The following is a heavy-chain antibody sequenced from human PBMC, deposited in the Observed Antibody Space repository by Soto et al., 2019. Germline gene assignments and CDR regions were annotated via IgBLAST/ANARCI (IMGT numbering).Heavy chain of an antibody. CDR2: IIPIFGTA. CDR1: GYTFTSYA. J-gene: IGHJ3*02. Sequence: GASVKVSCKASGYTFTSYAISCVRQAPGQGLEWMGGIIPIFGTANYAQKFQGRVTITADESTSTAYMELSSLRSEDTAVYYCALRSGSYSPYAFDIWGQGTMVTVSS. V-gene: IGHV1-69*13. D-gene: IGHD1-26*01. CDR3: ALRSGSYSPYAFDI.